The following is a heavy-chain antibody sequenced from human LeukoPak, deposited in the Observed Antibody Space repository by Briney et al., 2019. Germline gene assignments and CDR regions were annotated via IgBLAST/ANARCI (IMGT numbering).Heavy chain of an antibody. CDR2: IYPGDSDT. CDR1: GYSFTSYW. J-gene: IGHJ6*03. V-gene: IGHV5-51*01. CDR3: ARLQSERSPVNDFWSGYIIEGRPRWNYYYYYYMDV. D-gene: IGHD3-3*01. Sequence: GESLKISCKGSGYSFTSYWIGWVRQMPGKGLEWMGIIYPGDSDTRYSPSFQGQVTISADKSISTAYLQWSSLKASDTAMYYCARLQSERSPVNDFWSGYIIEGRPRWNYYYYYYMDVWGKGTTVTVSS.